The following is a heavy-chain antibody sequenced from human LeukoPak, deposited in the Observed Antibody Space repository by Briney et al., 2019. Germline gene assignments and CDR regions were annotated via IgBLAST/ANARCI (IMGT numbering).Heavy chain of an antibody. D-gene: IGHD6-19*01. V-gene: IGHV1-46*01. CDR3: ARVDSSDWYMGY. J-gene: IGHJ4*02. CDR2: INPSGGST. Sequence: EASVKVSCKASGYTYTRDYMHWVRQAPGQGLEWMGRINPSGGSTRCAQRFQGRVTMTRDTSTSTVYMELSSLRSEDTAVYYCARVDSSDWYMGYWGQGTLVTVSS. CDR1: GYTYTRDY.